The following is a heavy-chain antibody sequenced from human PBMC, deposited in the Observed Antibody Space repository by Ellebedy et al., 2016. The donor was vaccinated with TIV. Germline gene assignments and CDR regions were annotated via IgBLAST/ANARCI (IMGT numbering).Heavy chain of an antibody. CDR1: GLTFSNYW. CDR2: INQDGSEV. Sequence: PGGSLRLSCAASGLTFSNYWMTWVRQAPGKGLEWVANINQDGSEVYFVDSVKGRFSIPRDNAKNLMFLQMNSLRAEETAVYYCARGGSDSSWYWVDWGQGTLVTVSA. CDR3: ARGGSDSSWYWVD. D-gene: IGHD6-13*01. J-gene: IGHJ4*02. V-gene: IGHV3-7*04.